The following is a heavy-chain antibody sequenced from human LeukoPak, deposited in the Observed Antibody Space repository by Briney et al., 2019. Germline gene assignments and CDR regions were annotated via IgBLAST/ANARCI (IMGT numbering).Heavy chain of an antibody. V-gene: IGHV5-51*01. CDR2: IYPGDSDT. CDR3: ARGIGRTDFTPFWYFDL. D-gene: IGHD2-15*01. Sequence: GESLKISCKGSGYSFTSYWIGWVRQMPGKGLEWMGIIYPGDSDTRYSPSFQGQVTISADKSISTAYLQWSSLKASDTAMYYCARGIGRTDFTPFWYFDLWGRGTLVTVSS. J-gene: IGHJ2*01. CDR1: GYSFTSYW.